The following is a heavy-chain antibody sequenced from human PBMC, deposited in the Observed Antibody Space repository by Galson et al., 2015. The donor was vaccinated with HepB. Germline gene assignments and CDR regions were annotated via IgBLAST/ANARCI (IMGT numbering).Heavy chain of an antibody. CDR1: GVTLSGSA. Sequence: SLRLSCAASGVTLSGSAMHWVRQAPGKGLEWVGRIRSKADNYPPAYGASVTGRFTISRDESKNTAYLQMYSLKTEDTAVYYCTLVGITRDVFDIWGQGTMVTVSS. J-gene: IGHJ3*02. V-gene: IGHV3-73*01. D-gene: IGHD2-8*02. CDR3: TLVGITRDVFDI. CDR2: IRSKADNYPP.